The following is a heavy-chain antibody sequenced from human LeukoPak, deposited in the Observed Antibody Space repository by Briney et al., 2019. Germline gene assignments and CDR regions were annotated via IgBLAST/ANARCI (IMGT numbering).Heavy chain of an antibody. D-gene: IGHD3-22*01. CDR3: AKRGVVIRVILVGFYKEAYYFDS. CDR1: GITLSNYG. V-gene: IGHV3-23*01. CDR2: MSGSGGGT. J-gene: IGHJ4*02. Sequence: GGSLRLSCAVSGITLSNYGLSWVRKAPGKGLEWVAGMSGSGGGTNYADSVKGRFTVSRDNSKNTLYLQMKSLRAEDTAVYFCAKRGVVIRVILVGFYKEAYYFDSWGQGALVTVSS.